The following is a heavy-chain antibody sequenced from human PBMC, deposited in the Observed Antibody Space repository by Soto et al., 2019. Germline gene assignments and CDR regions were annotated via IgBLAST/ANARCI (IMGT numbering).Heavy chain of an antibody. D-gene: IGHD3-10*01. V-gene: IGHV3-74*01. Sequence: EVQLVESGGGLVQPGGSLRLSCAASGFTFSGSWMHWVRQAPGKGLVWVSRINDDGSATSYADFVKGRFTISRDNAKDTLILQMNGLRAEDTAVYYCARVIFGSGTANDYWGHGTLVTVSS. J-gene: IGHJ4*01. CDR2: INDDGSAT. CDR1: GFTFSGSW. CDR3: ARVIFGSGTANDY.